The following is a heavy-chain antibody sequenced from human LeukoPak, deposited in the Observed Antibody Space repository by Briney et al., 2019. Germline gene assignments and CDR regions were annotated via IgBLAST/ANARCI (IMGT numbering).Heavy chain of an antibody. CDR2: IIPIFGTA. CDR1: GGTFSSYG. Sequence: GASVKVSCKASGGTFSSYGISWVRQAPGQGLEWMGRIIPIFGTANYAQKFQGRVTITTDESTSTAYMELSSLRSEDTAVYYCAREYYDSSGSIDYWGQGTLVTVSS. V-gene: IGHV1-69*05. J-gene: IGHJ4*02. D-gene: IGHD3-22*01. CDR3: AREYYDSSGSIDY.